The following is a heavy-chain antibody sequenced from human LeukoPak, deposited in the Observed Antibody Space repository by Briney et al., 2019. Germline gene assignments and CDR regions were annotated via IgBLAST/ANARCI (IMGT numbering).Heavy chain of an antibody. J-gene: IGHJ4*01. V-gene: IGHV3-7*01. Sequence: GGSLRLSCATSGFSFKSYSMSWIRQTPGKGLEWVANIKQDGSEKYYVDSVKGRFNISRDNGKNSLYLQMNSLRAEDTAVYYCAIKSSIAASKNWGQGTLVTVSS. CDR1: GFSFKSYS. D-gene: IGHD6-25*01. CDR2: IKQDGSEK. CDR3: AIKSSIAASKN.